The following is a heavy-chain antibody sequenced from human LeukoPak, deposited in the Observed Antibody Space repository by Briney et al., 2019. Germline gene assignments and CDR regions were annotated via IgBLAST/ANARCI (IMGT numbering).Heavy chain of an antibody. CDR2: IKQDGSEK. D-gene: IGHD2-2*01. CDR1: GFTFSSYW. CDR3: ARVYQLLSNWFDP. Sequence: PGGSLRLSCAASGFTFSSYWMSWVRQAPGKGLEWVANIKQDGSEKYYVDSVKGRFTISRDNAKNSLYLQMNSLRAEDTAMYYCARVYQLLSNWFDPWGQGTLVTVSS. V-gene: IGHV3-7*01. J-gene: IGHJ5*02.